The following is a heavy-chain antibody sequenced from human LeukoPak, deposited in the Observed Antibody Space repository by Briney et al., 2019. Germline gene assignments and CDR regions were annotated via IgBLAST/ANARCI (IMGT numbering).Heavy chain of an antibody. D-gene: IGHD4-17*01. Sequence: PGGSLRLPCAASGFTFSSYGMHWVRQAPGKGLEWVAVISYHGTNKYYADSVKGRFTISRDNSKNTLCLQMNSLRAEDTAVYYCAKEIWPTVTTPGHTHFDYWGQGTLVTVSS. CDR2: ISYHGTNK. V-gene: IGHV3-30*18. CDR3: AKEIWPTVTTPGHTHFDY. CDR1: GFTFSSYG. J-gene: IGHJ4*02.